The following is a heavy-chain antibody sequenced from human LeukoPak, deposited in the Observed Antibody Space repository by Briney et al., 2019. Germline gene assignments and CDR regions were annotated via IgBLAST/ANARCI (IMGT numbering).Heavy chain of an antibody. CDR3: ARVPGYSSGWYPIDY. J-gene: IGHJ4*02. CDR1: GYTFASYD. V-gene: IGHV1-18*01. D-gene: IGHD6-19*01. Sequence: ASVKVSCKASGYTFASYDISWVRQARGQGLECMGWISAYNGNTNYAQKFQGRVTMTTDTSTSTAYMELRSLRSDDTAVYYCARVPGYSSGWYPIDYWGQGTLVTVSS. CDR2: ISAYNGNT.